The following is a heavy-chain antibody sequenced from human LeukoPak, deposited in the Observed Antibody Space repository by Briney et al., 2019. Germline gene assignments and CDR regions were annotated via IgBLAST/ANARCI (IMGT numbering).Heavy chain of an antibody. V-gene: IGHV3-21*01. D-gene: IGHD3-9*01. CDR3: ARDLLTYDILTGNDY. CDR2: ISSSSSYI. Sequence: GGSLRLSCAASGFLFSSHTLNWVRQAPGKGLEWVSSISSSSSYIYYADSVKGRFTISRDNAKNSLYLQMNSLRAEDTAVYYCARDLLTYDILTGNDYWGQGTLVTVSS. J-gene: IGHJ4*02. CDR1: GFLFSSHT.